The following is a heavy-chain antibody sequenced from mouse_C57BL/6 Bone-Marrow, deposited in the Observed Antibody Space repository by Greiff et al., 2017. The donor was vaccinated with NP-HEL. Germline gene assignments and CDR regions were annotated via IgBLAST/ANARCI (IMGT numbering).Heavy chain of an antibody. V-gene: IGHV1-64*01. CDR1: GYTFTSYW. CDR2: IHPNSGST. D-gene: IGHD2-4*01. CDR3: ASRIYYDYDEGGFDY. J-gene: IGHJ2*01. Sequence: VQLQQPGAELVKPGASVKLSCKASGYTFTSYWMHWVKQRPGQGLEWIGMIHPNSGSTNYNEQLKSKATLTVDKSSSTADMQLSSLTAEDSAVYYCASRIYYDYDEGGFDYWGQGTILTVSS.